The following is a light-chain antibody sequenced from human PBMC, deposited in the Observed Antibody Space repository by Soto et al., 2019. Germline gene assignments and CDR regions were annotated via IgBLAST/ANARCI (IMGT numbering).Light chain of an antibody. V-gene: IGKV3-20*01. Sequence: EFVLTQSPGTLSLSPGERATLSCRASQSLANSFIAWYQQKPGQAPRLLIYDTSSRASGIPDRFSGSGSGTDFTLTISRLEPEDFAVYYCQQYGSSGTCGQGTKVDIK. CDR2: DTS. J-gene: IGKJ1*01. CDR1: QSLANSF. CDR3: QQYGSSGT.